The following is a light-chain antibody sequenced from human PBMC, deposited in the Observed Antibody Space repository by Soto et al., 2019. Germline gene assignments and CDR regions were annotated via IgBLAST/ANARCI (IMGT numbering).Light chain of an antibody. CDR2: EVS. Sequence: QSALTQPASVSGSPGQSITISCTGTSSDVGAYDYVSWYQQYPGKTPKVMISEVSNRPSGVSNRFSGSKSGNAASLTISGLQAEDEADYYCSSYTSSSTYVFGTGTKLTVL. V-gene: IGLV2-14*01. CDR3: SSYTSSSTYV. J-gene: IGLJ1*01. CDR1: SSDVGAYDY.